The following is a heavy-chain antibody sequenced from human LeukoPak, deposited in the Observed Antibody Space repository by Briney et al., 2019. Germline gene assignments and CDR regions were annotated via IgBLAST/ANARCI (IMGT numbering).Heavy chain of an antibody. CDR1: GYTFTGYY. V-gene: IGHV1-2*02. CDR2: INPNSGGT. Sequence: ASVKVSCKASGYTFTGYYMHWVRQAPGQGLEWMGLINPNSGGTNYAQKFQGRVTMTRDKSTSTVYMELSSLRSEDTAVYYCAKGAAVNQPSDDAFDIWGQGTMVTVSS. D-gene: IGHD3-22*01. CDR3: AKGAAVNQPSDDAFDI. J-gene: IGHJ3*02.